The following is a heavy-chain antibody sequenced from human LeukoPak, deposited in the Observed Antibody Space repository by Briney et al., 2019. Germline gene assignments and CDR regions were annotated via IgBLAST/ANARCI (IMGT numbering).Heavy chain of an antibody. CDR3: VTDGYSSAYYYEN. CDR1: GFVFSAYA. Sequence: GGSLRLSCAASGFVFSAYAMSWVRQAPGRGLEWVSGISGSGASTYSANSVKGRFTISRDNSKNTLDLQMKSLRAEDTAIYYCVTDGYSSAYYYENWGQGTLVTVSS. V-gene: IGHV3-23*01. J-gene: IGHJ4*02. CDR2: ISGSGAST. D-gene: IGHD5-24*01.